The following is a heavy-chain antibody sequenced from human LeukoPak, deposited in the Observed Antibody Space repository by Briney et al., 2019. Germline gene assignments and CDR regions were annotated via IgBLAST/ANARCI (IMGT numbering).Heavy chain of an antibody. D-gene: IGHD3-9*01. J-gene: IGHJ4*02. CDR3: AKDTDWAFES. Sequence: QAGGSLRLSCAGSGVTFSDYWMTWVRQAPGKGLEWVAFIRSGGVEKFHADSVKGRFTISRDNSKNTLYLQMNSLRPEDSAVYYCAKDTDWAFESWGQGALVTVSS. CDR1: GVTFSDYW. CDR2: IRSGGVEK. V-gene: IGHV3-30*02.